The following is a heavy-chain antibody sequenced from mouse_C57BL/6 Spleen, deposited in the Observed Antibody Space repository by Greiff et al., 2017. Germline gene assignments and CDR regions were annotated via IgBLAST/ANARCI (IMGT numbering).Heavy chain of an antibody. J-gene: IGHJ2*01. CDR2: IDPGSGST. V-gene: IGHV1-77*01. Sequence: QVQLQQSGAELVKPGASVKISCKASGYTFTDYYINWVKQRPGQGLEWIGKIDPGSGSTYYNEKFKGKATLTADKSSSTAYMQLSSLTSEDSAFYFCERDLGDYYYGSSLGYWGQGTTLTVSS. CDR3: ERDLGDYYYGSSLGY. CDR1: GYTFTDYY. D-gene: IGHD1-1*01.